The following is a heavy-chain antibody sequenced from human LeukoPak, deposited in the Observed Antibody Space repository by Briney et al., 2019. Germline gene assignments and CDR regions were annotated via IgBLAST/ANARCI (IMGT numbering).Heavy chain of an antibody. CDR2: IYHSGNT. D-gene: IGHD3-10*01. V-gene: IGHV4-59*01. CDR3: ARLTMVRGIITTMWFDP. J-gene: IGHJ5*02. CDR1: NDSISNYY. Sequence: PSETLSLTCSVSNDSISNYYWSWIRQPPGKGLESIGYIYHSGNTNYNPSLKSRVTISVDTSKNQFSLKLSSVTAADTAVYYCARLTMVRGIITTMWFDPWGQGTLVTVSS.